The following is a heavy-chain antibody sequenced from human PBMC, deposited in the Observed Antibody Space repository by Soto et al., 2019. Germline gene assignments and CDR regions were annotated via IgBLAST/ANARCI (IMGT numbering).Heavy chain of an antibody. Sequence: GGSLRLSCAASGFTFSSYAMSWVRQAPGKGLEWVSAISGSGGSTYYADSVKGRFTISRDNSKNTLYLQMNSLRAEDTAVYYCAKTSKLRYGSGSYSWFDPWGQGTLVTVSS. CDR3: AKTSKLRYGSGSYSWFDP. V-gene: IGHV3-23*01. J-gene: IGHJ5*02. D-gene: IGHD3-10*01. CDR1: GFTFSSYA. CDR2: ISGSGGST.